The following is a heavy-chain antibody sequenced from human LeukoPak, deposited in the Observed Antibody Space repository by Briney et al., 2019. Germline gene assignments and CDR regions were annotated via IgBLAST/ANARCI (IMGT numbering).Heavy chain of an antibody. CDR1: GFTVSSNY. D-gene: IGHD3-22*01. Sequence: PGGSLRLSCAASGFTVSSNYMSWVRQAPGKGLEWVSIIYSGGSTYYADSVKGRFTISRDNAKNSLYLQMNSLRAEDTAVYYCARGARNYDSSGYFDYWGQGTLVTVSS. V-gene: IGHV3-66*01. CDR2: IYSGGST. CDR3: ARGARNYDSSGYFDY. J-gene: IGHJ4*02.